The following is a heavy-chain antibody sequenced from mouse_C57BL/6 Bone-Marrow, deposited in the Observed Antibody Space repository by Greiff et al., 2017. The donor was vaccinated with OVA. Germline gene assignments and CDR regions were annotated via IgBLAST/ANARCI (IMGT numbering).Heavy chain of an antibody. CDR2: IYPRDGST. Sequence: VKLVESGPELVKPGASVKLSCKASGYTFTSYDINWVKKRPGQGLEWIGWIYPRDGSTKYNEKLKGKATLTVDTSSSTAYMELHSLTSEDSAVYFCAREGGGGSSRHWYFDVWGTGTTVTVSS. CDR1: GYTFTSYD. D-gene: IGHD1-1*01. V-gene: IGHV1-85*01. J-gene: IGHJ1*03. CDR3: AREGGGGSSRHWYFDV.